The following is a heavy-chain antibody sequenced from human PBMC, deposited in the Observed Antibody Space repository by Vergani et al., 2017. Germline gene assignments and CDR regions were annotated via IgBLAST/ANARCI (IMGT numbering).Heavy chain of an antibody. V-gene: IGHV4-59*01. J-gene: IGHJ6*03. CDR3: ARGSLGDFWSGYAHYYYYMDV. CDR1: GGSISSYY. Sequence: QVQLQESGPGLVKPSETLSLTCTVSGGSISSYYWSWIRQPPGKGLEWIGYIYYSGSTNYNPPLKSRVTISVDTSKNQFSLKLSSVTAADTAVYYCARGSLGDFWSGYAHYYYYMDVWGKGTTVTVSS. D-gene: IGHD3-3*01. CDR2: IYYSGST.